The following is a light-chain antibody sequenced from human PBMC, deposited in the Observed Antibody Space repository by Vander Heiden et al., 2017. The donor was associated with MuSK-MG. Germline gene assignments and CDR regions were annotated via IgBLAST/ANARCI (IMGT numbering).Light chain of an antibody. J-gene: IGLJ1*01. CDR3: SSYTSSSTLV. V-gene: IGLV2-14*01. Sequence: QSALTQPAPVSGSPVQSITISCTGTSSDVGGYNYVSWYQQHPGKAPKLMIYDVSNRLSGVSTRFSGSKSGNTASLTISGLQAEDEADYYCSSYTSSSTLVFGTGTKVTVL. CDR2: DVS. CDR1: SSDVGGYNY.